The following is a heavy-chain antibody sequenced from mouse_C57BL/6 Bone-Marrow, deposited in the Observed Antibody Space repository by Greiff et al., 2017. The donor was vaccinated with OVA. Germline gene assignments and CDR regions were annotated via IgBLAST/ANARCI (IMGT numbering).Heavy chain of an antibody. D-gene: IGHD2-4*01. J-gene: IGHJ3*01. V-gene: IGHV5-4*01. Sequence: EVQLMESGGGLVKPGGSLKLSCAASGFTFSSYAMSWVRQTPEKRLEWVATISDGGSYTYYPDNVKGRFTISRDNAKNNLYLQMSHLKSEDTAMYYCARVYDYDGAYWGQGTLVTVSA. CDR1: GFTFSSYA. CDR3: ARVYDYDGAY. CDR2: ISDGGSYT.